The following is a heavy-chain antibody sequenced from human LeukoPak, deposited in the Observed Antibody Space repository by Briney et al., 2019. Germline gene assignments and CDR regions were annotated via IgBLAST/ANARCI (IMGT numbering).Heavy chain of an antibody. CDR3: ARLVAAAGTFDY. J-gene: IGHJ4*02. D-gene: IGHD6-13*01. CDR1: GESFSGYY. V-gene: IGHV4-34*01. Sequence: SETLSLTCAVYGESFSGYYWSWIRQPPGKGLEWIGEINHSGSTNYNPSLKSRVTISVDTSKNQFSLKLSSVTAADTAVYYCARLVAAAGTFDYWGQGTLVSVSS. CDR2: INHSGST.